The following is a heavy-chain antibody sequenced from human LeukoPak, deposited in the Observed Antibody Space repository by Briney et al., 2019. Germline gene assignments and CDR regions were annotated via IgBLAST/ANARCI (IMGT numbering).Heavy chain of an antibody. J-gene: IGHJ4*02. CDR1: GGSISSGGYY. V-gene: IGHV4-39*07. CDR2: INHSGST. Sequence: SETLSLTCTVSGGSISSGGYYWSWIRQPPGKGLEWIGEINHSGSTNYNPSLKSRVTISVDTSKNQFSLRLSSVTAADTAVYYCARGRYSYGSRFDYWGQGTLVTVSS. D-gene: IGHD5-18*01. CDR3: ARGRYSYGSRFDY.